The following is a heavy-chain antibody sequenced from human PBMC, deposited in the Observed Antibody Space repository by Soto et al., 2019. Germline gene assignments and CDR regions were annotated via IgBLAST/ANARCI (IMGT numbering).Heavy chain of an antibody. D-gene: IGHD1-1*01. CDR1: GFSFGSYA. V-gene: IGHV3-23*01. J-gene: IGHJ4*02. Sequence: GGSLRLSCVASGFSFGSYALTWVRQAPGKGLEWVSTISGSDGKTFYADAVKGRFSISRDISQGTLYLQMNSLRADDTAIYYCAKWNYLDYWGQGTRVTVSS. CDR2: ISGSDGKT. CDR3: AKWNYLDY.